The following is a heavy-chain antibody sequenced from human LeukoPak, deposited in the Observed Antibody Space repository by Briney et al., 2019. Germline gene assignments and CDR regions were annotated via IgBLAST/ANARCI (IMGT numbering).Heavy chain of an antibody. J-gene: IGHJ5*02. CDR1: GDSVSSNSAA. D-gene: IGHD2-15*01. CDR3: ARDTGVRGSFGWFDP. V-gene: IGHV6-1*01. CDR2: TYYRSKWDN. Sequence: SQTLSLTCAISGDSVSSNSAAWNWITQSPSRGLEWLGRTYYRSKWDNDYAVSVKSRITINPDTSKNQFTLHLNSVTPEDTAVYYCARDTGVRGSFGWFDPWGQGTLVTVSS.